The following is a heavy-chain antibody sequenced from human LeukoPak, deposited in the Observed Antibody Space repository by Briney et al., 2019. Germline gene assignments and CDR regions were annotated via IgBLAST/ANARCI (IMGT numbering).Heavy chain of an antibody. D-gene: IGHD3-9*01. V-gene: IGHV3-33*01. Sequence: PGGSLRLSCAASGFTFSSYGMHWVRQAAGKGLEWVAVIWYDGSNKYYADSVKGRFTISRDNSKNTLYLQMNSLRAEDTAVYYCAREMYDILTGYTLSYWGQGTLVTVSS. CDR2: IWYDGSNK. CDR1: GFTFSSYG. CDR3: AREMYDILTGYTLSY. J-gene: IGHJ4*02.